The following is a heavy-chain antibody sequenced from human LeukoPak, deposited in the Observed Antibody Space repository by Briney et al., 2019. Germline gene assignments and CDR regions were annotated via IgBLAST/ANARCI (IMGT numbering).Heavy chain of an antibody. D-gene: IGHD5-24*01. CDR3: ARARDGYNYGQPFY. CDR1: GFTFSSYS. Sequence: GGSLRLSCAASGFTFSSYSMNWVRQAPGKGLEWVSSISSSSSYIYYADSVKGRFTISRDNAKNSLYLQMNSLRAEDTAVYYCARARDGYNYGQPFYWGQGTLVTVSS. V-gene: IGHV3-21*01. CDR2: ISSSSSYI. J-gene: IGHJ4*02.